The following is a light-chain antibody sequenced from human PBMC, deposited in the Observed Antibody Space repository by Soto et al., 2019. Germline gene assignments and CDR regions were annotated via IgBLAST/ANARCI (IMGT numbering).Light chain of an antibody. Sequence: EIVMTQSPATLSVSPGARATLSCRASQSVSSNLAWYQQKPGQAPRLLMYGASTRATAIPARFSGSGSGTEFTLNITSLQAEDIAVYYGQQYETWRVWTFGQGTKVDIK. CDR2: GAS. CDR3: QQYETWRVWT. V-gene: IGKV3-15*01. CDR1: QSVSSN. J-gene: IGKJ1*01.